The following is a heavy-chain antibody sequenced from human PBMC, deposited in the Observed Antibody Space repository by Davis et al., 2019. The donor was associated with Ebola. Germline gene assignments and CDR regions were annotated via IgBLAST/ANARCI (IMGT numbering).Heavy chain of an antibody. CDR3: ARVRGYSGYDLDY. J-gene: IGHJ4*02. CDR2: IYYSGST. Sequence: SETLSLTCPVSAASISSYYWSWIRQPPGKGLEWTGYIYYSGSTNYNPSLKSRVTISVDKSKNQFSLKLSSVTAADTAVYYCARVRGYSGYDLDYWGQGTLVTVSS. V-gene: IGHV4-59*12. D-gene: IGHD5-12*01. CDR1: AASISSYY.